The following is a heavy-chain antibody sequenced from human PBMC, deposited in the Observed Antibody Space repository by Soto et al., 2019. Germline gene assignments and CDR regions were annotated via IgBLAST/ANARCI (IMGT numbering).Heavy chain of an antibody. D-gene: IGHD4-17*01. Sequence: QLQLQESGSGLVKPSQTLSLTCAVSGGSISSGGYSWSWIRQPPGKGLEWIGYIYHSGSTYYNPSLKRRVTIYVGRSKNQFSLKLSSVTAADTAVYYCASAHYGDYGYGMDGWGQGTTVTVSS. CDR2: IYHSGST. CDR1: GGSISSGGYS. CDR3: ASAHYGDYGYGMDG. V-gene: IGHV4-30-2*01. J-gene: IGHJ6*02.